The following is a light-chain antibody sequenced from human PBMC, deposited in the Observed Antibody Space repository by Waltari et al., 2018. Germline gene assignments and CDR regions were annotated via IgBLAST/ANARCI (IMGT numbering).Light chain of an antibody. Sequence: QSVLTQPPSASGTPGQRVTISCSGGSSNIGSTTVNWYQQLPGTAPKLLIYSNNQRPSGVPDRFSGSRSGTSASLAISGLQSEDEADYSCAAWDDSLTGVVFGGGTKLTVL. CDR1: SSNIGSTT. V-gene: IGLV1-44*01. J-gene: IGLJ2*01. CDR3: AAWDDSLTGVV. CDR2: SNN.